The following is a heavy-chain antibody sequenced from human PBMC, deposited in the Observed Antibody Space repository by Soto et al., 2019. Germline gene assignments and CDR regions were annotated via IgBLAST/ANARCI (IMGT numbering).Heavy chain of an antibody. CDR1: GGSISSGGYY. CDR2: IYYSGST. CDR3: ARERSGYDPSEKYYFDY. D-gene: IGHD5-12*01. J-gene: IGHJ4*02. Sequence: QVQLQESGPGLVKPSQTLSLTCTVSGGSISSGGYYWSWIRQHPGKGLEWIGYIYYSGSTYYKPSLKRRVTISVDTSKNQFSLKLSSVTGADTAVYYCARERSGYDPSEKYYFDYWGQGNLVTVSS. V-gene: IGHV4-31*03.